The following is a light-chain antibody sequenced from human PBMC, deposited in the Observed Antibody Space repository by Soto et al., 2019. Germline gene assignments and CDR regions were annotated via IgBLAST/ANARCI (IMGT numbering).Light chain of an antibody. J-gene: IGKJ1*01. Sequence: EVVMTQSPATLSVSPGERATLSCRASQSVSSNLAWYQQSTGQAPRLLIYGASTRATGIPARFSGSGSGTEFTLTLSSLQSEDFAVYYCQQYNNWPPWTFGRGTKVEIK. CDR3: QQYNNWPPWT. CDR1: QSVSSN. V-gene: IGKV3-15*01. CDR2: GAS.